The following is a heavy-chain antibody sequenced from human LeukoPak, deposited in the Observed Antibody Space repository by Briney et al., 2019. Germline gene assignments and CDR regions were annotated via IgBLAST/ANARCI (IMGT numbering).Heavy chain of an antibody. CDR1: GFTFSSYA. CDR3: ASGGYDFWSGYYSNFDY. CDR2: IKQDGSEK. D-gene: IGHD3-3*01. Sequence: GGSLRLSCAASGFTFSSYAMSWVRQAPGKGLEWVANIKQDGSEKYYVDSVKGRFTISRDNAKNSLYLQMNSRRAEDTAVYYCASGGYDFWSGYYSNFDYWGQGTLVTVSS. V-gene: IGHV3-7*01. J-gene: IGHJ4*02.